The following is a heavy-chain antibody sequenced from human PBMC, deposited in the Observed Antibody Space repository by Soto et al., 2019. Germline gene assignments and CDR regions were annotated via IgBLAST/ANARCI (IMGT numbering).Heavy chain of an antibody. D-gene: IGHD3-22*01. V-gene: IGHV3-30-3*01. J-gene: IGHJ4*02. CDR3: ARDQVGYYYDSSGSPPSDY. CDR1: GFTFSSYA. Sequence: QVQLVESGGGVVQPGRSLRLSCAASGFTFSSYAMHWVRQAPGKGLEWVAVISYDGSNKYYADSVKGRFTISRDNSKNXLXXQMNSLRAEDTAVYYCARDQVGYYYDSSGSPPSDYWGQGTLVTVSS. CDR2: ISYDGSNK.